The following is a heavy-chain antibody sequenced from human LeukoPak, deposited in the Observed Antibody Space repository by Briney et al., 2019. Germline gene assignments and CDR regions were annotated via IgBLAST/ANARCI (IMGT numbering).Heavy chain of an antibody. J-gene: IGHJ4*02. Sequence: PSETLSLTCTVSGYSISSGYYWGWIRQPPGKGLEWIGSIYHSGSTYYNPSLKSRVTISVDTSKNQFSLKLSSVTAADTAVYYCARDSTFGGDYFDYWGQGTLVTVSS. D-gene: IGHD2-2*01. CDR3: ARDSTFGGDYFDY. V-gene: IGHV4-38-2*02. CDR2: IYHSGST. CDR1: GYSISSGYY.